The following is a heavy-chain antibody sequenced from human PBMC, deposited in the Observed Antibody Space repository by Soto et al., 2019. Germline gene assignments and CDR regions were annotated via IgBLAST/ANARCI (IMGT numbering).Heavy chain of an antibody. CDR3: ATDDTVLVGADSAFDI. D-gene: IGHD4-17*01. CDR1: GGTFNGHS. J-gene: IGHJ3*02. Sequence: AASVKVSCKASGGTFNGHSFSWVRQAPGQGLEWMGSIIPIFNTSTYAQKFQGRVTITADESTTTAYMDLSSLTSEDTAVYYCATDDTVLVGADSAFDIWGQGTMVTVSS. CDR2: IIPIFNTS. V-gene: IGHV1-69*13.